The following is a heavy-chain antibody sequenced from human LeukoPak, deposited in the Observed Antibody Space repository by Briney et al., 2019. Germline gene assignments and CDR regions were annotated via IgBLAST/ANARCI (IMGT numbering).Heavy chain of an antibody. CDR3: ARSPRVVEEYYYYGMDV. CDR2: IYYSGST. J-gene: IGHJ6*02. D-gene: IGHD3-3*01. V-gene: IGHV4-59*01. CDR1: GGSISSYY. Sequence: SETLSLTCPVSGGSISSYYWSWIRQPPGKGLEWIGYIYYSGSTNYNPSLKSRVTISVDTSKNQFSLKLSSVTAADTAVYYCARSPRVVEEYYYYGMDVWGQGTTVTVSS.